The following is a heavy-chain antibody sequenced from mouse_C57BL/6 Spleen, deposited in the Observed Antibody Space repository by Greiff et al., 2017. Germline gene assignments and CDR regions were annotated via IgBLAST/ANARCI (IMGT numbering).Heavy chain of an antibody. CDR1: GYTFTDYN. Sequence: EVQLQQSGPELVKPGASVKIPCKASGYTFTDYNMDWVNQSHGKSLEWIGDINPNNGGTTYNQKFKGKATLTVDKSSSTAYMELRGLTSEDTAVYYCARLGWNYDGFDYWGQGTTLTVSS. CDR3: ARLGWNYDGFDY. V-gene: IGHV1-18*01. J-gene: IGHJ2*01. CDR2: INPNNGGT. D-gene: IGHD2-3*01.